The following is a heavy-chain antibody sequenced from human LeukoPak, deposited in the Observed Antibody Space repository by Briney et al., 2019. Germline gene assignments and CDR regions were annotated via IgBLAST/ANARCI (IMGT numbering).Heavy chain of an antibody. CDR3: ARETSYYDSSGYRASLIDY. J-gene: IGHJ4*02. D-gene: IGHD3-22*01. V-gene: IGHV1-46*01. Sequence: WASVKVSCTASGYTFTNSYIHWVRQAPGQRLEWTGMINPRGGYTSYAQQFQGRVTMTRDTSTSSVYMELSSLRSDDTAVYYCARETSYYDSSGYRASLIDYWGQGTLVTVSS. CDR1: GYTFTNSY. CDR2: INPRGGYT.